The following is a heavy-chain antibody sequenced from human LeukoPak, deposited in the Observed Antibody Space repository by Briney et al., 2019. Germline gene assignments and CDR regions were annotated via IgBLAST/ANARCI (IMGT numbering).Heavy chain of an antibody. Sequence: GGSLRVSCAASGFTFSSYGMHWVSQAPGKGVEWVAVISYDGSNKYYADSVKGRFTISRDNSKNTLYLQMNSLRAEDTAVYYCAKENPSTVTTWSFDYWGQGTLVTVSS. J-gene: IGHJ4*02. CDR3: AKENPSTVTTWSFDY. V-gene: IGHV3-30*18. D-gene: IGHD4-17*01. CDR1: GFTFSSYG. CDR2: ISYDGSNK.